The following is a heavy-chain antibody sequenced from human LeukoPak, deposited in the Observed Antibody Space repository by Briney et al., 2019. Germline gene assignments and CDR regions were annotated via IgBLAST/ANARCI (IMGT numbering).Heavy chain of an antibody. CDR3: ARGCCSSTSSDAFGI. Sequence: SVKVSCKASGGTFSSYAISWVRQAPGQGLEWMGGIIPIFGTANYAQKFQGRVTITTDESTSTAYMELSSLRSEDTAVYYCARGCCSSTSSDAFGIWGQGTMVTVSS. CDR2: IIPIFGTA. V-gene: IGHV1-69*05. J-gene: IGHJ3*02. CDR1: GGTFSSYA. D-gene: IGHD2-2*01.